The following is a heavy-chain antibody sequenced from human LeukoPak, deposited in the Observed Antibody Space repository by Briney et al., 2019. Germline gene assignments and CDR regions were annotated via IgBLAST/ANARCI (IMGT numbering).Heavy chain of an antibody. CDR3: ARGWADIVVVPASREFDP. D-gene: IGHD2-2*01. V-gene: IGHV1-18*01. CDR2: ISAYNSNT. Sequence: ASVKVSCKASGYTFTSYGISWVRQAPGQGLEWMGWISAYNSNTNYAQKLQGRVTMTTDTSTSTAYMELRSLRSDDTAVYYCARGWADIVVVPASREFDPWGQGTLVTVSS. CDR1: GYTFTSYG. J-gene: IGHJ5*02.